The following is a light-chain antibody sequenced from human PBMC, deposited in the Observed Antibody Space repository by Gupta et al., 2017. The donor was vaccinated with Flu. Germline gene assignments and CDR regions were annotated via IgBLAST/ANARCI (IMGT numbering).Light chain of an antibody. J-gene: IGLJ3*02. V-gene: IGLV1-44*01. CDR2: SDN. Sequence: VTFSCSGTNSNIGSNTVSWYQQLPRTAPKLLIYSDNKRPPGVPDRFSGSKSDTSASLAISGLQSEDEADYYCASWDDNMNAGVFGGGTKLTVL. CDR3: ASWDDNMNAGV. CDR1: NSNIGSNT.